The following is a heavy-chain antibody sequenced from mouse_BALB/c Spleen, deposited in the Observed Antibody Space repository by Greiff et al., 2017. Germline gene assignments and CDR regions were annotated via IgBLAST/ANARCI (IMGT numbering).Heavy chain of an antibody. CDR1: GFSLTSYG. V-gene: IGHV2-9*02. D-gene: IGHD2-3*01. J-gene: IGHJ4*01. CDR2: IWAGGST. CDR3: ARVGGYFYYAMDY. Sequence: VKLQESGPGLVAPSQSLSITCTVSGFSLTSYGVHWVRQPPGKGLEWLGVIWAGGSTNYNSALMSRLSISKDNSKSQVFLKMNSLQTDDTAMYYCARVGGYFYYAMDYWGQGTSVTVSS.